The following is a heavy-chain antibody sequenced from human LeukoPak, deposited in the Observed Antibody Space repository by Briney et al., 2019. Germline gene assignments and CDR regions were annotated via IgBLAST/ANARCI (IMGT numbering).Heavy chain of an antibody. V-gene: IGHV3-21*01. CDR3: ARGRYCSGGSCYQPFDY. D-gene: IGHD2-15*01. J-gene: IGHJ4*02. CDR1: GFTFSSYS. CDR2: ISSSSSYI. Sequence: GSVTRSCAASGFTFSSYSVNWVGQAPGKGLEWVSSISSSSSYIYYADSVKGRFTISRDNAKNTLYLQMNSLRAEDTAVYYCARGRYCSGGSCYQPFDYWGQGTLVTVSS.